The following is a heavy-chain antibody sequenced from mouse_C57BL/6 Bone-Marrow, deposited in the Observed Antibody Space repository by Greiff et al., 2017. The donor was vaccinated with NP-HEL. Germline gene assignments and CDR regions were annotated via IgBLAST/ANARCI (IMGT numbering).Heavy chain of an antibody. J-gene: IGHJ1*03. Sequence: VQLQQSGAELARPGASVKLSCKASGYTFTSYGISWVKQRTGQGLEWIGEIYPRSGNTYYNEKFKGKATLTADKSSSTAYMELRSLTSEDSAVYFCATLHWYFDVWGTGTTVTVSS. CDR1: GYTFTSYG. CDR3: ATLHWYFDV. V-gene: IGHV1-81*01. CDR2: IYPRSGNT.